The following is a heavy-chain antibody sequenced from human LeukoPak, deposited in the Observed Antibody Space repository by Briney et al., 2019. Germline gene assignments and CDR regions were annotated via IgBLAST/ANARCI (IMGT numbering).Heavy chain of an antibody. V-gene: IGHV3-23*01. D-gene: IGHD3/OR15-3a*01. CDR2: ISCSGGST. CDR3: AKTRGETGYYTRGFPSDY. Sequence: GGSLRLSCAASGFTFSSYAMSWVRQAPGKGLEWVSAISCSGGSTYYADSVKGRFTISRDNSKNTLYLQMNSLRAEDTAVYYCAKTRGETGYYTRGFPSDYWGQGTLVTVSS. CDR1: GFTFSSYA. J-gene: IGHJ4*02.